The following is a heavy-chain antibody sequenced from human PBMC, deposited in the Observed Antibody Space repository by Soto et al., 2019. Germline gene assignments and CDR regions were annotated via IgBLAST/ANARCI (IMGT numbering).Heavy chain of an antibody. CDR2: IAHDGSYE. D-gene: IGHD3-16*01. CDR1: GFTFNTYA. V-gene: IGHV3-30-3*01. Sequence: QVQLVESGGGVVQPGRSLRLSCAASGFTFNTYAMHWVRQPPGKGLEWVAVIAHDGSYEHYVDSVKGRFTISRDNSKNTLYLQMNNLRTEDTAVYYCARAYVWGQGTMVTVSS. CDR3: ARAYV. J-gene: IGHJ3*01.